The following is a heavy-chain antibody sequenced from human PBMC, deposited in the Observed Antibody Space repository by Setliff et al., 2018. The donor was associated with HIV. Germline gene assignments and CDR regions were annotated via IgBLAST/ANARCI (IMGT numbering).Heavy chain of an antibody. CDR3: ARDVCSGAYCYAYYYYGMDV. D-gene: IGHD2-15*01. Sequence: PGGSLRLSCAASGFTFSTYWMSWVRQAPGKGLEWVAFIRYDGSNKYYADSVKGRFTISRDNSKNTLYLQMNSLTAEDTAVYYCARDVCSGAYCYAYYYYGMDVWGQGTMVTVSS. J-gene: IGHJ6*02. CDR2: IRYDGSNK. CDR1: GFTFSTYW. V-gene: IGHV3-30*02.